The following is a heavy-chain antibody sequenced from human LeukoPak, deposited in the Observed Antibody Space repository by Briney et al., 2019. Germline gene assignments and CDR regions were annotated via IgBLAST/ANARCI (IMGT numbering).Heavy chain of an antibody. CDR2: IWYDGSNK. CDR1: GFTFSSYG. D-gene: IGHD5-18*01. J-gene: IGHJ6*02. CDR3: AKDLYSYGSVMYYYYGMDV. Sequence: PGGSLRLSCAASGFTFSSYGMHWVRQAPGKGLEWVAVIWYDGSNKYYADSVKGRFTISRDNSKNTLYLQMNSLRAEDTAVYYCAKDLYSYGSVMYYYYGMDVWGQGTTVTVSS. V-gene: IGHV3-30*02.